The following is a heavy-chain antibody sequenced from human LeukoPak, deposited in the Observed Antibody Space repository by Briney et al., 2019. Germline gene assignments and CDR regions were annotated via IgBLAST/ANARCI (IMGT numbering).Heavy chain of an antibody. CDR3: VPRSRGMDV. CDR2: IYSGGST. V-gene: IGHV3-53*01. CDR1: GSTFSRHW. Sequence: PGGSLRLSCAASGSTFSRHWMTWVRQAPGKGLEWVSVIYSGGSTYYADSVKGRFIISRDNSKNTLYLQMNSLRAEDTAVYYCVPRSRGMDVWGQGTTVIVSS. J-gene: IGHJ6*02. D-gene: IGHD3-10*01.